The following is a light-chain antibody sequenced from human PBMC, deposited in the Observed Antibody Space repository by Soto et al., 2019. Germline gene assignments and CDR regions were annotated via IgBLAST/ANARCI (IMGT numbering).Light chain of an antibody. V-gene: IGKV1-33*01. J-gene: IGKJ4*01. CDR3: QQYHSLPLT. CDR1: QDISDY. Sequence: DIQMTQSPSSLSASVGDRVTITCQASQDISDYLNWYQQKPGRAPKLLVYDASNLETGVPSRFSGSGSGTDFNFTISSLQPEDIATYYCQQYHSLPLTFGGGTKVEI. CDR2: DAS.